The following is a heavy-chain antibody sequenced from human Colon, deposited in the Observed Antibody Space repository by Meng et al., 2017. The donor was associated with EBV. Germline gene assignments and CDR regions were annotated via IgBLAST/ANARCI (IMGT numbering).Heavy chain of an antibody. D-gene: IGHD2-8*01. Sequence: EVTVVACGGGVVKPGGSLRVWCACSGFTYRNVWMYWGRPVPEKGLVCVSYISSDGRTTIYADSVKGRFTISRDNAKNTLYLQMNNLRADDTAVYYCARANEVRAFDYWGQGTLVTVSS. J-gene: IGHJ4*02. CDR2: ISSDGRTT. CDR3: ARANEVRAFDY. CDR1: GFTYRNVW. V-gene: IGHV3-74*01.